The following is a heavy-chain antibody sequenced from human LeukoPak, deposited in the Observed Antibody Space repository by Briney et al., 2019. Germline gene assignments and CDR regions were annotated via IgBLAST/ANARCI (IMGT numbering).Heavy chain of an antibody. D-gene: IGHD3-10*01. J-gene: IGHJ3*02. CDR1: GGSFSSYY. CDR3: AKSNGYGLVDI. CDR2: INHSGST. Sequence: SETLSLTCGIYGGSFSSYYCSWILQPPGKGLEWIGEINHSGSTNYNPSLKSRVTLSIDTSKNQFSLKLNSVTAADTAVYYCAKSNGYGLVDIWGQGTMVTVSS. V-gene: IGHV4-34*01.